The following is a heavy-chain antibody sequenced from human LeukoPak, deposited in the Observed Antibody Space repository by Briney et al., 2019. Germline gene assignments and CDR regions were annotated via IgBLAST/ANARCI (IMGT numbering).Heavy chain of an antibody. D-gene: IGHD5-18*01. CDR2: INHSGST. J-gene: IGHJ2*01. CDR1: GGSFSGYY. CDR3: ARVDRKVDSYGTIWCFDL. V-gene: IGHV4-34*01. Sequence: SETLSLTCAVYGGSFSGYYWSWIRQPPGKGLEWIGEINHSGSTNYNPSLKSRVTISVDTSKNQFSLKLSSVTAADTAVYYCARVDRKVDSYGTIWCFDLWGRGTLVTVSS.